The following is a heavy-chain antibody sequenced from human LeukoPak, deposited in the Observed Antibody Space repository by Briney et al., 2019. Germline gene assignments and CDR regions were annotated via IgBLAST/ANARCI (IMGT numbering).Heavy chain of an antibody. J-gene: IGHJ4*02. D-gene: IGHD4-17*01. CDR2: ISVTSSHT. Sequence: GGSLRLSCAASGFTFSEYYMTWIREAPGKGGEWVAFISVTSSHTKYADSVRGRFTISRDNAKNSLYLQMNSLRAEDTAVYYCARVSYGPLSWGQGTLVTVSS. CDR3: ARVSYGPLS. CDR1: GFTFSEYY. V-gene: IGHV3-11*05.